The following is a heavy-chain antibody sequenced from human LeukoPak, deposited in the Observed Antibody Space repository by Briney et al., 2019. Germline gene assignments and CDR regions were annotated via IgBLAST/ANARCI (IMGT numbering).Heavy chain of an antibody. D-gene: IGHD3-22*01. J-gene: IGHJ5*02. CDR3: AREEYDSSGYSRFDP. CDR1: GFTFSSYG. V-gene: IGHV3-33*01. CDR2: IWYDGSNK. Sequence: GGSLRLSCAASGFTFSSYGMHWVRQAPGKELEWVAVIWYDGSNKYYADSVKGRFTISRDNSKNTLYLQMNSLRAEDTAVYYCAREEYDSSGYSRFDPWGQGTLVTVSS.